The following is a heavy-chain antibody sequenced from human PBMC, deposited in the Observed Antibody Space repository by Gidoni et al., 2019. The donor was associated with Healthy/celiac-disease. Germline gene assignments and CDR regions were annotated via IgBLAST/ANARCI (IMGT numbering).Heavy chain of an antibody. Sequence: QVQLQESGPGLVKPSQTLSLTCTVSGGSISSGSYYWSWIRQPAGKGLEWIGRIYTSGSTNYNPSLKSRVTISVDTSKNQFSLKLSSVTAADTAVYYCAREVVIQNWFDPWGQGTLVTVSS. V-gene: IGHV4-61*02. CDR2: IYTSGST. CDR1: GGSISSGSYY. D-gene: IGHD2-21*01. J-gene: IGHJ5*02. CDR3: AREVVIQNWFDP.